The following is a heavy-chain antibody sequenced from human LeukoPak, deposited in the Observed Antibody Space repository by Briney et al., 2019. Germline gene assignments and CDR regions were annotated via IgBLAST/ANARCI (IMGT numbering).Heavy chain of an antibody. V-gene: IGHV3-66*01. CDR3: ATFNYYDRSGYNY. CDR1: GFTVSDNY. Sequence: AGGSLRLSCAASGFTVSDNYMSWVRQAPGKGLEWVSVIYRGGSRYYADSVKGRFTVSRDNSKNTLYLQMNSLRAEDTAVYYCATFNYYDRSGYNYWGQGTLVTVSS. D-gene: IGHD3-22*01. J-gene: IGHJ4*02. CDR2: IYRGGSR.